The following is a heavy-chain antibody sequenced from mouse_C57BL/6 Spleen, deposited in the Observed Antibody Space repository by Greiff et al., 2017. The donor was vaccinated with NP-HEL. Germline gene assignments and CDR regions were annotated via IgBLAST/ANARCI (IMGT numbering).Heavy chain of an antibody. D-gene: IGHD3-3*01. Sequence: ESGPGLVKPSQSLSLTCSVTGYSITSGYYWNWIRQFPGNKLEWMGYISYDGSNNYNPSPKNRISITRDTSKNQFFLKLNSVTTEDTATYYCAREKGLYFDYWGQGTTLTVSS. CDR3: AREKGLYFDY. CDR2: ISYDGSN. J-gene: IGHJ2*01. V-gene: IGHV3-6*01. CDR1: GYSITSGYY.